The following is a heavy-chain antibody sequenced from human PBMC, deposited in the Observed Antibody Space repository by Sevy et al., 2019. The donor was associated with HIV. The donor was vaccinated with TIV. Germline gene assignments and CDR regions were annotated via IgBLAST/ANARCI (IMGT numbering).Heavy chain of an antibody. CDR3: ARMATEEDWYFDL. CDR2: IYPGDSDT. J-gene: IGHJ2*01. CDR1: GYSFTSYW. Sequence: GESLKISCKGSGYSFTSYWIGWVRQMPGKGLEWLGIIYPGDSDTRYSPSFQGQVTISADKSISTAYLQWSSLKASDTAMYYCARMATEEDWYFDLWGRGTLVTVSS. V-gene: IGHV5-51*01. D-gene: IGHD5-12*01.